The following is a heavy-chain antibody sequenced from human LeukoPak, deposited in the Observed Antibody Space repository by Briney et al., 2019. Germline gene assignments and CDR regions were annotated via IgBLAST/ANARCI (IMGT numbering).Heavy chain of an antibody. Sequence: GGSLRLSCAASGFTFSSYAMSWVRQAPGKGLEWVSAISGSGGSTYYADSVKGRFTISRDNSKNTLCLQMNSLRAEDTAVYYCAKAPVAGYYYYYMDVWGKGTTVTVSS. V-gene: IGHV3-23*01. CDR2: ISGSGGST. CDR1: GFTFSSYA. J-gene: IGHJ6*03. CDR3: AKAPVAGYYYYYMDV.